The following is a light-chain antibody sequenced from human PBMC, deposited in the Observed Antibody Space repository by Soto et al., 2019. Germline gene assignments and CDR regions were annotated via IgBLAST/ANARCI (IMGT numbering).Light chain of an antibody. CDR2: DVS. V-gene: IGLV2-8*01. Sequence: QSALTQPPSASGSPGQSVTISCTGTGSDVGGYNYVSWYQQHPGKAPKLVIFDVSRRPSGVPDRFSGAKSGNTASLTVSGLKCEVEADYHCGSFAASSNLLFGRGTKLTVL. CDR3: GSFAASSNLL. J-gene: IGLJ2*01. CDR1: GSDVGGYNY.